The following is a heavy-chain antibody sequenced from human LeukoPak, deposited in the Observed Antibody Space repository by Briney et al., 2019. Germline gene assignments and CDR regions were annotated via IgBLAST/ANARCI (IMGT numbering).Heavy chain of an antibody. J-gene: IGHJ4*02. Sequence: SETLSLTCTVSGGSINYYYWMWIRQPPGKGLEWIGYIYYSGSTNYNPSLKSRVTISVDTSKNQFSLKLSSVTAADTAVYYCASLEQLATTAYFDYWGQGTLVTVSS. D-gene: IGHD6-13*01. V-gene: IGHV4-59*01. CDR1: GGSINYYY. CDR2: IYYSGST. CDR3: ASLEQLATTAYFDY.